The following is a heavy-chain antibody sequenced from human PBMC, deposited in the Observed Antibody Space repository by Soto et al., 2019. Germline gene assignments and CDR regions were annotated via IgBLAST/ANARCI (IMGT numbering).Heavy chain of an antibody. CDR2: ISGSGGST. J-gene: IGHJ4*02. CDR3: AKHYQLPPCFDY. V-gene: IGHV3-23*01. CDR1: GFTFSSYS. D-gene: IGHD2-2*01. Sequence: GGSLRLSCAASGFTFSSYSMNWVRQAPGKGLEWVSAISGSGGSTYYADSVKGRFTISRDNSKNTLYLQMNSLRAEDTAVYYCAKHYQLPPCFDYWGQGTLVTVS.